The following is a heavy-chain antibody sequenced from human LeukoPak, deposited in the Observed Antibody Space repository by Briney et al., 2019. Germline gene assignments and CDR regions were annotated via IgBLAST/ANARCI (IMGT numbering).Heavy chain of an antibody. Sequence: GGSLRLSCAASGFTLSSYAMSWVRQAPGQGPEWVSGISGHSDSTYHADSVKGRFTTSRDNSKNTLYLQMNSLRAEDTAVYYCAGYVWGTYRYTNYWGQGTLVTVSS. CDR3: AGYVWGTYRYTNY. D-gene: IGHD3-16*02. J-gene: IGHJ4*02. CDR1: GFTLSSYA. CDR2: ISGHSDST. V-gene: IGHV3-23*01.